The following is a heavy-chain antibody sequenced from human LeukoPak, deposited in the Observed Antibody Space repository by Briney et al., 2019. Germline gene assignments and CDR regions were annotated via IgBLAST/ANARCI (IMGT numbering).Heavy chain of an antibody. J-gene: IGHJ4*02. CDR1: GFTFSSYG. Sequence: GRSLRPSCAASGFTFSSYGMHWVRQAPGKGLEWVAVIWYDGSNKYYADSVKGRFTISRDNSKNTLYLQMNSLRAEDTAVYYCARGVNIAAAGTMVYWGQGTLVTVSS. CDR2: IWYDGSNK. V-gene: IGHV3-33*01. D-gene: IGHD6-13*01. CDR3: ARGVNIAAAGTMVY.